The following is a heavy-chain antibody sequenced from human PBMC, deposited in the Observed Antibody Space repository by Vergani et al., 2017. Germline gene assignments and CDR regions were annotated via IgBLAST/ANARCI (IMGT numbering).Heavy chain of an antibody. V-gene: IGHV3-53*01. J-gene: IGHJ5*02. D-gene: IGHD1-26*01. Sequence: EVQLVESGGGLIQPGGSLRLSCAASGFTVSSNYMSWVRQAPGKGLEWVSVIYSGGSTYYGDSVKGRFTNSRDNSKNTLYLTMKSLRAEDTAVYYCARACFSTDKGGSYYVGWFDPWGQGTLVTVSS. CDR3: ARACFSTDKGGSYYVGWFDP. CDR1: GFTVSSNY. CDR2: IYSGGST.